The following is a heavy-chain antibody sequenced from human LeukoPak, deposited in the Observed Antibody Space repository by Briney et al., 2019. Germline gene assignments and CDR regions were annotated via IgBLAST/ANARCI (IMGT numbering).Heavy chain of an antibody. CDR1: GGPISSYY. D-gene: IGHD3-22*01. J-gene: IGHJ3*02. V-gene: IGHV4-4*07. Sequence: SETLSLTCTVSGGPISSYYWSWIRQPAGKGLEWIGRIYTSGSTNYNPSLKSRVTMSVDTSKNQFSLKLSSVTAADTAVYYCAIPYYDSSGYYYGDAFDIWGQGTMVTASS. CDR3: AIPYYDSSGYYYGDAFDI. CDR2: IYTSGST.